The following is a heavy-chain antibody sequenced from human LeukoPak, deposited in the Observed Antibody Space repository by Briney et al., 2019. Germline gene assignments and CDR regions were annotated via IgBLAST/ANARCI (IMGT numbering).Heavy chain of an antibody. J-gene: IGHJ4*02. CDR3: ARDGPHILTGYSRGYFDY. CDR1: GGSISSSSYY. CDR2: IYYSGST. V-gene: IGHV4-39*07. D-gene: IGHD3-9*01. Sequence: SETLTLTCTVSGGSISSSSYYWGWIRQPPGKGLEWIGSIYYSGSTYYNPSLKSRVTISVDTSKNQFSLKLSSVTAADTAVYYCARDGPHILTGYSRGYFDYWGQGTLVTVSS.